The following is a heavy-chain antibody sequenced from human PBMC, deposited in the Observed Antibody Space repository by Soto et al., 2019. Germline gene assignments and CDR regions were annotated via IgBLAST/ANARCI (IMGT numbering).Heavy chain of an antibody. CDR3: TRVHLGAPTRYFDY. V-gene: IGHV3-72*01. J-gene: IGHJ4*02. CDR1: GFTFSDHY. CDR2: VKNKANSYTT. Sequence: EVQLVESGGGLVQPGGSLRLSCAASGFTFSDHYMDWVRQAPGKGLEWVGRVKNKANSYTTEYAASVKGRCTISRDDSRDLLFLQMNSLKIDDTALYYCTRVHLGAPTRYFDYWGQGALVTVSS. D-gene: IGHD2-15*01.